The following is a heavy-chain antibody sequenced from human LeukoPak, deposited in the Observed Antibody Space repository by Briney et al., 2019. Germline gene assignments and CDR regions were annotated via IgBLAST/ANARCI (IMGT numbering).Heavy chain of an antibody. Sequence: GGSLRLSCAASGFTFDDHAMHWVRQAPGKGLEWVSGISWNSAKIGYVDSVKGRFTTSRDNAKASLYLQMNSLRPEDTALYYCTKDKTYYGSGSHWGQGTLVTVSS. V-gene: IGHV3-9*01. CDR2: ISWNSAKI. CDR3: TKDKTYYGSGSH. J-gene: IGHJ4*02. CDR1: GFTFDDHA. D-gene: IGHD3-10*01.